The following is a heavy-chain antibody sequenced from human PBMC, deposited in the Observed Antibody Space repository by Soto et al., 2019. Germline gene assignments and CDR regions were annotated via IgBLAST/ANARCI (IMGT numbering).Heavy chain of an antibody. V-gene: IGHV3-74*01. Sequence: EVQLVESGGGSVQPGGSLRLSCVASGITFTNYWMHWVRQVPGKGLVWVARVDSDGRGTSYADFVKGRFTISRDNTKNALYLSMNSLRVEDTAMYYCGTVLTHWGQGIPVTVSS. J-gene: IGHJ4*02. CDR3: GTVLTH. CDR2: VDSDGRGT. CDR1: GITFTNYW.